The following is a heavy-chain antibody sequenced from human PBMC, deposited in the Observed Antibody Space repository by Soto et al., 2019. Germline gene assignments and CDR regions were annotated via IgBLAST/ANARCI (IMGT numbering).Heavy chain of an antibody. Sequence: SETLSLTCTVSGGSISSYYWSWIQQPPGKGREWIGYIYYSGSTNYNPSLKSRVTISVDTSKNLFSLKLSFVTAADTAVYYCARNTESYDYWGQGTLVTVSS. J-gene: IGHJ4*02. CDR2: IYYSGST. D-gene: IGHD1-26*01. CDR3: ARNTESYDY. V-gene: IGHV4-59*01. CDR1: GGSISSYY.